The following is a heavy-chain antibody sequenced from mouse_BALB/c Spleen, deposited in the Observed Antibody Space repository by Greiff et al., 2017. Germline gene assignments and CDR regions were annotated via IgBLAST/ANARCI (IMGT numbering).Heavy chain of an antibody. J-gene: IGHJ1*01. CDR2: ISYSGST. D-gene: IGHD2-9*01. V-gene: IGHV3-2*02. CDR3: ARTPYYGYDGYFDV. CDR1: GYSITSDYA. Sequence: EVNLVESGPGLVKPSQSLSLTCTVTGYSITSDYAWNWIRQFPGNKLEWMGYISYSGSTSYNPSLKSRISITRDTSKNQFFLQLNSVTTEDTATYYCARTPYYGYDGYFDVWGAGTTVTVSS.